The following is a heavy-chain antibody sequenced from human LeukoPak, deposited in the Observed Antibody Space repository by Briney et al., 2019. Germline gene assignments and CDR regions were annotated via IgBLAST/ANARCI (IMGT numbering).Heavy chain of an antibody. J-gene: IGHJ6*03. CDR1: GYTFTGYY. Sequence: ASVKVSCKASGYTFTGYYMHWVRQAPGQGREWMGWISPNSGGTNYAQKFQGRVTMTRDTSISTAYMELSRLRSDDTAVYYCARNHCSSTSCYNYYYMDVWGKGTTVTVSS. CDR2: ISPNSGGT. V-gene: IGHV1-2*02. D-gene: IGHD2-2*02. CDR3: ARNHCSSTSCYNYYYMDV.